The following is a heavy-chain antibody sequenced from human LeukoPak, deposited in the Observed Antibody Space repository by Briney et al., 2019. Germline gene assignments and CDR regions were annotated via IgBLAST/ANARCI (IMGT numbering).Heavy chain of an antibody. J-gene: IGHJ5*01. Sequence: SETLSLTCSVSGGSINNYYWSWIRQPPGKGLEWLGNIYFSGTTDYNSSLKSRLTISVDTFKNQLSLNLQSVTAADTATYYCARRRSDTGDKKGVNWFDPWGQGTLVTVFS. D-gene: IGHD4-23*01. CDR1: GGSINNYY. CDR2: IYFSGTT. V-gene: IGHV4-59*01. CDR3: ARRRSDTGDKKGVNWFDP.